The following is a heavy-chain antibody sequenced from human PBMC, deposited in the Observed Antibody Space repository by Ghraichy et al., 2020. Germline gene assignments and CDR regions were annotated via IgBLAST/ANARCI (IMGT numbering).Heavy chain of an antibody. D-gene: IGHD6-19*01. V-gene: IGHV3-33*01. CDR2: IWNDGTNK. Sequence: GGSLRLSCAASEFTFSIYSMHWVRQAPGKGLEWMTVIWNDGTNKYYADSVKGRFAISRDNSKNTLYLQMNSLRAEDTAVYYCARENSVAGTRAFDIWGQGTMVTVSS. CDR1: EFTFSIYS. CDR3: ARENSVAGTRAFDI. J-gene: IGHJ3*02.